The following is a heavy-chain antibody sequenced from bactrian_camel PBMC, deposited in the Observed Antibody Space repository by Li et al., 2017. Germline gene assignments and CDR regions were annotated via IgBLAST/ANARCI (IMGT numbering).Heavy chain of an antibody. CDR3: AADTRGDVWYKPTPYRY. CDR2: INTGDGST. D-gene: IGHD2*01. CDR1: GYTYNGYC. V-gene: IGHV3S1*01. Sequence: HVQLVESGGGSVEAGGSLTLTCIASGYTYNGYCMGWFRLAPGKEREGVAAINTGDGSTFYSDSVKGRFTITEDKAKNTVYLQMNNLKPEDTAMYYCAADTRGDVWYKPTPYRYWGQGTQVTV. J-gene: IGHJ4*01.